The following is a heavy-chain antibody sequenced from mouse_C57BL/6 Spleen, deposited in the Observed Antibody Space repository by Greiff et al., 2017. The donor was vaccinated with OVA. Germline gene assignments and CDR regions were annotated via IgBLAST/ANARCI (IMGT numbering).Heavy chain of an antibody. Sequence: QVQLQQSGAELMKPGASVKLSCKATGYTFTGYWIEWVKQRPGHGLEWIGEILPGSGSTNYNEQFKGKATFTADTSSSTAYMQISSLATDDSAICSSARKRGYYFDYWGQGTTLTVSS. V-gene: IGHV1-9*01. CDR2: ILPGSGST. J-gene: IGHJ2*01. CDR3: ARKRGYYFDY. CDR1: GYTFTGYW.